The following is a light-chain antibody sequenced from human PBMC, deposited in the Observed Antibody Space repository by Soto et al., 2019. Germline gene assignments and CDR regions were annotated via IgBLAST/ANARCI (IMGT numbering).Light chain of an antibody. CDR3: QQYNGYPLT. Sequence: DIQMTQSPSTLPASVGDTVTITCRASQSISSWLAWYQQKPGKAPNLLIYQASSLQGGVPSRFSGSGSGTEFTLTISSLQPDDFATYYCQQYNGYPLTFGGGTKVEIK. CDR2: QAS. J-gene: IGKJ4*01. V-gene: IGKV1-5*03. CDR1: QSISSW.